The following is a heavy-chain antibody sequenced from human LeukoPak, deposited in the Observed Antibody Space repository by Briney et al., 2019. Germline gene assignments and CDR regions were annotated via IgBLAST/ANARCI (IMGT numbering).Heavy chain of an antibody. Sequence: PGGSLRLSRAASGIIFSNYWMHWVRQAPGKGRVWVSRINRDGSSTSYADSVKGRFTISRDNAKNSVFLQMNSLRAEDTAVYYCARDPILPGATGGADYWGQGTLVTVSS. CDR2: INRDGSST. J-gene: IGHJ4*02. CDR1: GIIFSNYW. D-gene: IGHD1-26*01. CDR3: ARDPILPGATGGADY. V-gene: IGHV3-74*01.